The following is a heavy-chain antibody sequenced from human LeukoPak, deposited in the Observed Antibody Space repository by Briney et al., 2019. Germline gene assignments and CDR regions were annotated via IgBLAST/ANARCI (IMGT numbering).Heavy chain of an antibody. J-gene: IGHJ6*04. CDR1: GGPFSRYA. V-gene: IGHV1-69*06. CDR3: ARSTNYDILTGYYYYGMDV. CDR2: ITPIFGTA. D-gene: IGHD3-9*01. Sequence: SVKVSCKASGGPFSRYAISWVRQAPGQGLEWMGGITPIFGTANYAQKFQGRVTITADKSTSTAYMELSSLRSEDTAVYYCARSTNYDILTGYYYYGMDVWGKGTTVTVSS.